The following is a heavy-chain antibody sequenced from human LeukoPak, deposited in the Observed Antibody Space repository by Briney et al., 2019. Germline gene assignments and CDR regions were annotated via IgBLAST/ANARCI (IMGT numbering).Heavy chain of an antibody. J-gene: IGHJ4*02. CDR1: GFTFSHYG. CDR2: ISGSGYST. V-gene: IGHV3-23*01. CDR3: VGHSDY. Sequence: GGSLRLSCAASGFTFSHYGMSWVRQAPGKGLEWVSAISGSGYSTYYADSVKGRFTISRDNAKNSLYLQMNSLRAEDTAVYYCVGHSDYWGQGTLVTVSS. D-gene: IGHD3-16*01.